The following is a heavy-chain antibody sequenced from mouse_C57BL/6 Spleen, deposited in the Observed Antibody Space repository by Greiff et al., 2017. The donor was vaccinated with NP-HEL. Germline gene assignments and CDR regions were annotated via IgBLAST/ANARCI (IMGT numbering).Heavy chain of an antibody. J-gene: IGHJ4*01. CDR1: GYTFTSYW. CDR2: IYPSDSET. Sequence: QVQLQQPGAELVRPGSSVKLSCKASGYTFTSYWMDWVKQRPGQGLEWIGNIYPSDSETHYNQKFKDKATLTVDKSSSTAYMQLSSLTSEDSAVYYCARKGPGSSDYYAMDYWGQGTSVTVSS. CDR3: ARKGPGSSDYYAMDY. V-gene: IGHV1-61*01. D-gene: IGHD1-1*01.